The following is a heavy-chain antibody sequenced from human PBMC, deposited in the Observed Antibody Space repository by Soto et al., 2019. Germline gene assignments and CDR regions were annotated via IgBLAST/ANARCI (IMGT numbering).Heavy chain of an antibody. V-gene: IGHV1-2*04. J-gene: IGHJ6*02. CDR1: GYTFTGYY. D-gene: IGHD3-10*01. Sequence: ASVKVSCKASGYTFTGYYMHWVRQAPGQGLEWMGWINPNSGGTNYAQKFQGWVTMTRDTSISTAYMELSRLRSDDTAVYYCARDFRLYYYGSGSYYTPRGYYYYGMDVWGQGTTVTV. CDR3: ARDFRLYYYGSGSYYTPRGYYYYGMDV. CDR2: INPNSGGT.